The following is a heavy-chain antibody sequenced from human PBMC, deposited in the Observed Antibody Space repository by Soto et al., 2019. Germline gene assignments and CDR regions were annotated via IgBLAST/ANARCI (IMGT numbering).Heavy chain of an antibody. Sequence: SETLFLTCAVSSGSIGSYYWSWIRQPPGKGLEWIGYIYYSGSTNYNPSLKSRVTISVDTSKNQFSLRLSSVTAADTAVYYCARHGQWLVTGYFYYGMDVWGQGTTVTVSS. J-gene: IGHJ6*02. V-gene: IGHV4-59*08. CDR3: ARHGQWLVTGYFYYGMDV. D-gene: IGHD6-19*01. CDR2: IYYSGST. CDR1: SGSIGSYY.